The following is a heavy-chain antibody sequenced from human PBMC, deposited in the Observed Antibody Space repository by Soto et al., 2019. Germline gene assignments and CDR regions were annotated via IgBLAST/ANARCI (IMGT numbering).Heavy chain of an antibody. D-gene: IGHD3-22*01. CDR1: GFTFSSYA. CDR3: GSSASPDAY. CDR2: INTNTTYT. V-gene: IGHV3-21*01. Sequence: PGGSLRLSCAASGFTFSSYAMTWVRQAPGKGLEWISSINTNTTYTNYADSVKGRFTISRDNAKNSLYLQMNSLRAEDTAVYYCGSSASPDAYWGQGTLVTVSS. J-gene: IGHJ4*02.